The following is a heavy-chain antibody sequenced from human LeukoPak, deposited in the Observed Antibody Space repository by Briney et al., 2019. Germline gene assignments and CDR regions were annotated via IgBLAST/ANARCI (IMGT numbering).Heavy chain of an antibody. CDR1: GYTLTELS. CDR2: FDPEDGET. V-gene: IGHV1-24*01. D-gene: IGHD3-10*01. J-gene: IGHJ4*02. CDR3: ATVLSITMVRGGEGGYFDY. Sequence: ASVKVSCKVSGYTLTELSMHWVRQAPGRGLEWMGGFDPEDGETIYAQKFQGRVTMTEDTSTDTAYMELSSLRSEDTAVYYCATVLSITMVRGGEGGYFDYWGQGTLVTVSS.